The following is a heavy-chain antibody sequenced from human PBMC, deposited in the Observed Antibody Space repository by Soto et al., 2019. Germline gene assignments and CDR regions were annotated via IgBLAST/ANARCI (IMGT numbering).Heavy chain of an antibody. J-gene: IGHJ5*02. CDR1: GGSISSSNW. D-gene: IGHD1-26*01. CDR2: IYHSGST. V-gene: IGHV4-4*02. Sequence: QVQLQESGPGLVKPSGTLSLTCAVSGGSISSSNWWSWVRQPPGKGLEWIGEIYHSGSTNYNPSLKRRVTXSXDXXKSQFSLKLSSVTAADTAVYYCARQIVGGTVWFDPWGQGTLVTVSS. CDR3: ARQIVGGTVWFDP.